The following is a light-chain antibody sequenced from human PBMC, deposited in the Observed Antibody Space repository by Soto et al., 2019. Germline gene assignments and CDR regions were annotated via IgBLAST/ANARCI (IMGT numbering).Light chain of an antibody. V-gene: IGLV2-23*01. CDR1: SSDVGSYNL. CDR2: EGS. Sequence: QSVLTQPASVSGSPGQSITISCTGTSSDVGSYNLVSWYQQHPGKAPKLMNYEGSKRPSGVSNRFSGSKSGNTASLTISGLQAEDEADYYCCSYAGSSTSVVFGGGTKVTVL. CDR3: CSYAGSSTSVV. J-gene: IGLJ2*01.